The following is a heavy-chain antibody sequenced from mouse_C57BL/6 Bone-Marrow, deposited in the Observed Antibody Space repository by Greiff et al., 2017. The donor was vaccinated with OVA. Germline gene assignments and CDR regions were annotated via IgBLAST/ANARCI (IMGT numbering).Heavy chain of an antibody. D-gene: IGHD1-1*01. CDR2: IDPSDSYT. V-gene: IGHV1-59*01. CDR3: ARSHYYGSSY. Sequence: QVQLQQPGAELVRPGTSVKLSCKASGYTFTSYWMHWVKQRPGQGLEWIGVIDPSDSYTNYNQKFKGKATLTVDTSSSTAYMQLSSLTSEDSAVYYCARSHYYGSSYGGQGTLVTVSA. J-gene: IGHJ3*01. CDR1: GYTFTSYW.